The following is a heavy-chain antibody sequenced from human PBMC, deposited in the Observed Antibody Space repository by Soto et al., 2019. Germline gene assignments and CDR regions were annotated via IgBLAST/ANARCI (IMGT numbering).Heavy chain of an antibody. D-gene: IGHD2-2*01. CDR2: IIPIFGTA. V-gene: IGHV1-69*06. CDR1: GGTFSSYA. CDR3: ARDGGCRSTSCYYSYYGMDV. Sequence: QVQLVQSGAEVKKPGSSVKVSCKASGGTFSSYAISWVRQAPGQGLEWMGGIIPIFGTANYAQKFQGRVTITAYKSTSTAYMELSSLRSEDTAVYYCARDGGCRSTSCYYSYYGMDVWGHGTTVTVSS. J-gene: IGHJ6*02.